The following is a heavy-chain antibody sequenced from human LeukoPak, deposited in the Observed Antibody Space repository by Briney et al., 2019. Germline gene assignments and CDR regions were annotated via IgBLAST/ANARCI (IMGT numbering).Heavy chain of an antibody. D-gene: IGHD3-22*01. V-gene: IGHV1-69*04. J-gene: IGHJ5*02. CDR1: GGTFSSYA. CDR3: ATVVVIGAWFDP. Sequence: SVKVSCKACGGTFSSYAISWVRQVPGQGLEWMGRIIPILGIANYAQKFQGRVTITADKSTSTAYMELSSLRSEDTAVYYCATVVVIGAWFDPWGQGTLVTVSS. CDR2: IIPILGIA.